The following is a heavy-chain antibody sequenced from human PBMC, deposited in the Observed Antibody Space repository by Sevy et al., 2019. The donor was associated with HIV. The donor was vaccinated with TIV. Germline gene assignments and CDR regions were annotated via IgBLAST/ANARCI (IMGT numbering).Heavy chain of an antibody. V-gene: IGHV3-21*01. CDR2: ISSSSSYI. CDR1: GFTFSSYS. J-gene: IGHJ4*02. D-gene: IGHD6-13*01. CDR3: AKDSGYSINWYPGY. Sequence: GGSLRLSCAASGFTFSSYSMNWVRQPPGKGLEWVSSISSSSSYIYYADSVKGRFTISRDNAKNSLYLQVNSLRVEDTAVYYCAKDSGYSINWYPGYWGQGTQVTVSS.